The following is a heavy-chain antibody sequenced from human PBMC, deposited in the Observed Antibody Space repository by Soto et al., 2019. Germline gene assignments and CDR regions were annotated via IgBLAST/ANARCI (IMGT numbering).Heavy chain of an antibody. CDR3: ANDLAIAAAGFYYYGMDV. CDR1: GFTFSSYG. CDR2: ISYDGSNN. V-gene: IGHV3-30*18. Sequence: HPGGSLRLSCAASGFTFSSYGMHWVRQAPGKGLEWVAVISYDGSNNYYADSVKGRFTISRDNSKNTLYLQMNSLRAEDTAVYYCANDLAIAAAGFYYYGMDVWGQGTTVTVSS. D-gene: IGHD6-13*01. J-gene: IGHJ6*02.